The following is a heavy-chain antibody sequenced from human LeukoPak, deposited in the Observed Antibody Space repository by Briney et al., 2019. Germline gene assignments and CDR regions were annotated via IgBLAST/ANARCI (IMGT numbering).Heavy chain of an antibody. J-gene: IGHJ4*02. CDR1: GFTFSSYS. Sequence: GGSLRLSCAASGFTFSSYSMNWVRQAPGKGLEWVSYISSSSTIYYADSVKGRFTISRDNAKNSLYLQMNSLRDEDTAVYYCARDIGGGSCIPDYWGQGTLVTVSS. V-gene: IGHV3-48*02. CDR2: ISSSSTI. CDR3: ARDIGGGSCIPDY. D-gene: IGHD2-15*01.